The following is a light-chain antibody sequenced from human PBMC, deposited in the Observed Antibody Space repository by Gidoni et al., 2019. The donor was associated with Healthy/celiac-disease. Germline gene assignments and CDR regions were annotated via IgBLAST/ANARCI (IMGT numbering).Light chain of an antibody. CDR2: LGS. V-gene: IGKV2-28*01. CDR1: QSLLHSNGYNY. J-gene: IGKJ2*01. CDR3: MQALQTPNT. Sequence: DIVMTQSPLSLPVTPGEPASISCRSSQSLLHSNGYNYLDWYLQKPGQSPQLLIYLGSNRSSGVPDRFSGRGSGTEFTLKISRVEAEDVGVYYCMQALQTPNTFGQGTKLEIK.